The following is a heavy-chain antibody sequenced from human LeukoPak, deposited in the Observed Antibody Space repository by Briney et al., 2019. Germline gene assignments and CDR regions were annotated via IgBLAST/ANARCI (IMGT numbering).Heavy chain of an antibody. V-gene: IGHV3-21*01. CDR1: GSTLSGYT. Sequence: GGSLRLSCAASGSTLSGYTMNWIRQAPGKGLEWISSITGGSNYKHYADSVEGRFIISRDNAKNSLFLQLNSLRAEDTAVYSCATDPQKGLGRLFDSGAKGPLVTAPS. D-gene: IGHD3-16*01. CDR2: ITGGSNYK. CDR3: ATDPQKGLGRLFDS. J-gene: IGHJ4*02.